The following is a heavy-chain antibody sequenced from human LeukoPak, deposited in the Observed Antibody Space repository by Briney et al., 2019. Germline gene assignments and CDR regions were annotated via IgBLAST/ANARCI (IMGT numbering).Heavy chain of an antibody. CDR2: IYHSGST. CDR3: ARVDYGAHRGAFDI. D-gene: IGHD4-17*01. J-gene: IGHJ3*02. Sequence: SETLSLTCTVSGGSISSGDYYWSWIRQPPGKGLEWIGYIYHSGSTYYNPSLKSRVTIPVDRSKNQFSLKLSSVTAADTAVYYCARVDYGAHRGAFDIWGQGTMVTVSS. V-gene: IGHV4-30-2*01. CDR1: GGSISSGDYY.